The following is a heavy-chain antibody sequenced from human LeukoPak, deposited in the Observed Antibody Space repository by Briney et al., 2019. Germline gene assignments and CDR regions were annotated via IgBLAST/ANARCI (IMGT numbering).Heavy chain of an antibody. D-gene: IGHD5-12*01. CDR1: GFTFSSYG. CDR2: IWYDGSNK. CDR3: ARDDNIVAHNFDY. Sequence: GRSLRLSCAASGFTFSSYGMHWVRQAPGKGLEGVAVIWYDGSNKYYADSVKGRFTISRDNSKNTLYLQMNSLRAEDTAVYYCARDDNIVAHNFDYWGQGTLVTVSS. J-gene: IGHJ4*02. V-gene: IGHV3-33*01.